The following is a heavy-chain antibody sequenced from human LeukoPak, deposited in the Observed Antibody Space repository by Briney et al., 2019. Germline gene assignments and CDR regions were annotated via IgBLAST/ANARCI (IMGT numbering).Heavy chain of an antibody. J-gene: IGHJ6*02. CDR1: RYAFTSYY. D-gene: IGHD3-3*01. Sequence: GASVKVSCAASRYAFTSYYMHWVRQSPGHGLEWMGIINPSGGSTSYAQKFQGRGTMTRDTSTSTVYMELSSLRSEDTAVYYCARDRLLSGADYGMDVWGQGTAVTVSS. CDR3: ARDRLLSGADYGMDV. CDR2: INPSGGST. V-gene: IGHV1-46*01.